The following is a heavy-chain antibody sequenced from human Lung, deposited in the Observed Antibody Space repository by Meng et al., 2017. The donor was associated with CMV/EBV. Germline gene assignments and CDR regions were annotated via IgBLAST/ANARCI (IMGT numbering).Heavy chain of an antibody. CDR2: IYTGGSA. D-gene: IGHD1-14*01. Sequence: GGSLRLXCAVSGFIVSSKYMTWVRQTPGKGLEWVSIIYTGGSASYADSVKGRFTISRDNSKNTLYLQMNSLRAEDTAVYYCATQAPPGITDKDYFYYVMDVWRQGTAVSVSS. CDR3: ATQAPPGITDKDYFYYVMDV. J-gene: IGHJ6*02. CDR1: GFIVSSKY. V-gene: IGHV3-53*01.